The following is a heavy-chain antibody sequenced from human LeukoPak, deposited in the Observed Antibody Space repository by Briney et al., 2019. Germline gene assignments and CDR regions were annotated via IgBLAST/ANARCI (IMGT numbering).Heavy chain of an antibody. CDR3: ARDYGDYLSYFDY. CDR2: IYYSGST. D-gene: IGHD4-17*01. CDR1: SGSLSSGSYY. Sequence: SETLSLTCTVSSGSLSSGSYYWSWIRQPPGTGLEWIGYIYYSGSTNYNPSLKSRVTISVDTSKNQFSLKLSSVTAADTAVYYCARDYGDYLSYFDYWGQGTLVTVSS. V-gene: IGHV4-61*01. J-gene: IGHJ4*02.